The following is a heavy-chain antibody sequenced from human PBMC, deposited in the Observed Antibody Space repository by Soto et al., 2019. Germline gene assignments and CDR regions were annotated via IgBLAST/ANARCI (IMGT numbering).Heavy chain of an antibody. CDR1: GGSISSGGYY. D-gene: IGHD6-13*01. Sequence: QVQLQESGPGLVKPSQTLSLTCTVSGGSISSGGYYWSWIRQHPGKGLEWIGYIYYSGSTYYNPSRKSRVTISVDTSKNQFSLKLSSVTAADTAVYYCAREMIAAAAHGWFDPWGQGTLVTVSS. J-gene: IGHJ5*02. CDR3: AREMIAAAAHGWFDP. V-gene: IGHV4-31*03. CDR2: IYYSGST.